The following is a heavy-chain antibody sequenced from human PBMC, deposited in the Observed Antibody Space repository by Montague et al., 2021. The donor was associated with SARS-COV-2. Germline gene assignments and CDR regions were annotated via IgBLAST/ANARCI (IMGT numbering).Heavy chain of an antibody. CDR2: IYYSGST. J-gene: IGHJ4*02. Sequence: SETLSHTCTASGGSVSSRSYYWGWIRQPPGKGLEWIGSIYYSGSTHYNPSLKSRVTISVDTSKNQFSLKLSSVTAADTAVYYCARRGDYGGPRFDYWGQGTLVSVSS. CDR1: GGSVSSRSYY. V-gene: IGHV4-39*01. CDR3: ARRGDYGGPRFDY. D-gene: IGHD4-23*01.